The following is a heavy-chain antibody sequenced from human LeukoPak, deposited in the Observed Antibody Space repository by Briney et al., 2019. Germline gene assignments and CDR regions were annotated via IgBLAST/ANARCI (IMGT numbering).Heavy chain of an antibody. V-gene: IGHV1-18*01. Sequence: ASVKVSCKASGYTFTSYGISWVRQAPGQGLEWMGWISAYNGDTNYAQKLQGRVTMSTDTSTTTAYMELTGLRSDDTAVYYCMRDPTNTSGRYAYFDYWGQGTLVTVSS. CDR1: GYTFTSYG. CDR3: MRDPTNTSGRYAYFDY. CDR2: ISAYNGDT. J-gene: IGHJ4*02. D-gene: IGHD6-19*01.